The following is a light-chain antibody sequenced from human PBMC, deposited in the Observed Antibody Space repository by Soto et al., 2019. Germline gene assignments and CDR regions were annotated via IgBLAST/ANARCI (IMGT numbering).Light chain of an antibody. CDR1: SSDVGGYNY. CDR3: SSYTHCTTLHVL. V-gene: IGLV2-14*01. CDR2: EVS. Sequence: QSALTQPASVSGSPGQSITISCTGTSSDVGGYNYVSWYQQHPGKAPKLIIYEVSNRPSGVSSRFSGSKSGNTASLTISGLQAEDEADYSCSSYTHCTTLHVLFGGGTQLTVL. J-gene: IGLJ2*01.